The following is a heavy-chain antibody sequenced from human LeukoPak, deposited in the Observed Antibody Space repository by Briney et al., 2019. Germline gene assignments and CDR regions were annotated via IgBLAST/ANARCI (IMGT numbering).Heavy chain of an antibody. V-gene: IGHV4-39*01. D-gene: IGHD3-9*01. J-gene: IGHJ4*02. CDR2: IYKAGNT. Sequence: PSETLSLTCKVSGGSISSTTYYWAWIRQPPGKGLEWIGGIYKAGNTNYSPSLRSRVFISVDTSNNQFSLSLSSVTAADTAVYFFQAEDGIRYFDWQPYYFDYWGQGILVTVSS. CDR3: QAEDGIRYFDWQPYYFDY. CDR1: GGSISSTTYY.